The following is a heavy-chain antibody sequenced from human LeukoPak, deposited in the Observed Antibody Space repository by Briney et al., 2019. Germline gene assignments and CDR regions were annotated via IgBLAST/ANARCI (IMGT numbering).Heavy chain of an antibody. J-gene: IGHJ5*02. V-gene: IGHV4-61*02. CDR1: GGSISSSSYY. Sequence: SETLSLTCTVSGGSISSSSYYWSWIRQLAGKGLEWIGRIYTSGNTDYNPSLKSRVTISVDTSKNQFSLKLSSVTTADTAVYYCARDLSDRLSSGFWFDPWGQGTLVTVSS. D-gene: IGHD6-19*01. CDR2: IYTSGNT. CDR3: ARDLSDRLSSGFWFDP.